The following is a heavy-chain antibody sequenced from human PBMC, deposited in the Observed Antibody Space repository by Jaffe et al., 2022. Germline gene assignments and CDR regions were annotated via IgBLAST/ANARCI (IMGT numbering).Heavy chain of an antibody. Sequence: QVQLQESGPGLVKPSETLSLTCAVSGYSISSGYYWGWIRQPPGKGLEWIGSIYHSGSTYYNPSLKSRVTISVDTSKNQFSLKLSSVTAADTAVYYCATPLIPTAGYFQHWGQGTLVTVSS. CDR3: ATPLIPTAGYFQH. D-gene: IGHD3-16*01. CDR2: IYHSGST. CDR1: GYSISSGYY. V-gene: IGHV4-38-2*01. J-gene: IGHJ1*01.